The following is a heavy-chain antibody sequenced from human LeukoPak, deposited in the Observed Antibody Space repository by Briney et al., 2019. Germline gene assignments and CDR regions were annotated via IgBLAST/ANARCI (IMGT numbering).Heavy chain of an antibody. CDR2: IYHSGST. CDR3: ARPNRYGSFDY. Sequence: SETLSLTCAVSGGSISSSNWWSWVRPPPGKGLEWIGKIYHSGSTNYNPSLKSRVTISVDKSKNQFSMKLSSVTAADTAVYYCARPNRYGSFDYWGQGTLVTVSS. V-gene: IGHV4-4*02. J-gene: IGHJ4*02. D-gene: IGHD3-10*01. CDR1: GGSISSSNW.